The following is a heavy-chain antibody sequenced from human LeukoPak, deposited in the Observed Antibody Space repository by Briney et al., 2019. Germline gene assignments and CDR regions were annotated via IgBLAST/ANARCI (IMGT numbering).Heavy chain of an antibody. V-gene: IGHV4-61*08. D-gene: IGHD6-13*01. CDR3: ARVPLTGIAAAGFDH. Sequence: SETLSLTCTVSGGSISSGGYYWSWIRQPPGKGLEWIGYIYYSGSTNYNPSLKSRVTISVDTSKNQFSLKLSSVTAADTAVYYCARVPLTGIAAAGFDHWGQGTLVTVSS. J-gene: IGHJ5*02. CDR2: IYYSGST. CDR1: GGSISSGGYY.